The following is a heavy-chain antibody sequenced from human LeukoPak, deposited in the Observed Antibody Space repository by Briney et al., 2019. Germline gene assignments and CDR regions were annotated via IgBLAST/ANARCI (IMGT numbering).Heavy chain of an antibody. J-gene: IGHJ4*02. CDR1: GGTFSSYA. CDR3: AGQYQLLPYYFDY. Sequence: SVKVSCKASGGTFSSYAISWVRQAPGQGLEWMRGIIPIFGTANYAQKFQGRVTIAADESTSTAYMELSSLRSEDTAVYYCAGQYQLLPYYFDYWGQGTLVTVSS. V-gene: IGHV1-69*13. D-gene: IGHD2-2*01. CDR2: IIPIFGTA.